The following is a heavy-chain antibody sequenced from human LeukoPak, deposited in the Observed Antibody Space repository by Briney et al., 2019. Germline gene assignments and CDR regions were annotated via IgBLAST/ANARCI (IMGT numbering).Heavy chain of an antibody. V-gene: IGHV3-7*01. CDR2: IKQDGSEE. Sequence: GGSLRLSCAASGFTFSGYWMTWVRQAPGKGLEWVASIKQDGSEEHYVDSVKGRFTISRENAKNSLYLQMNSLRAGDTAVYYCARERYSSRDMDVWGKGTTVTVSS. J-gene: IGHJ6*04. CDR1: GFTFSGYW. CDR3: ARERYSSRDMDV. D-gene: IGHD6-13*01.